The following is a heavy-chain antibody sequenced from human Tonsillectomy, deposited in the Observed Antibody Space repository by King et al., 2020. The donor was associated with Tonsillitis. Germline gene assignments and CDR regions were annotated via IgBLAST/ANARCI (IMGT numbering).Heavy chain of an antibody. J-gene: IGHJ4*02. Sequence: VQLVESGGGLVQPGGSLRLSCAASGFTFSSYWMSWVRQAPGKGLEWVADIKPDGSDKYYVDSVKGRFTISRDNAKNSLYLQMNSLRAEDTAVYYCARDAWDFAYSSSLDYWGQGTLGTVSS. CDR3: ARDAWDFAYSSSLDY. CDR1: GFTFSSYW. D-gene: IGHD6-6*01. CDR2: IKPDGSDK. V-gene: IGHV3-7*03.